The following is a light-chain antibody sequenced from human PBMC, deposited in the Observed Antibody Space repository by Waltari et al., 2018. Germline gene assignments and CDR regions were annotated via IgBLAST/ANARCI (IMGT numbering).Light chain of an antibody. V-gene: IGLV1-40*01. CDR3: QSHDSSHYV. Sequence: QSVLTQPPSVYGAPWQRVTISCTGSSTNIGAGYDVHWYQQLPGTAPKLLIYANTNRPSGVPDRFSGSKSGTSASLAITGLQAEDEADYYCQSHDSSHYVFGTGTKVTVL. J-gene: IGLJ1*01. CDR1: STNIGAGYD. CDR2: ANT.